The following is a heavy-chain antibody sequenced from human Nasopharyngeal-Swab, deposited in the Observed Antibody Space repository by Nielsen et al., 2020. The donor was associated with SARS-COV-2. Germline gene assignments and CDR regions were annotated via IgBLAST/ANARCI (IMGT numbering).Heavy chain of an antibody. CDR3: ARLSNYDFWSGYYAYMDV. CDR2: MNHNSGNT. Sequence: ASVKVSCKASGYTFTSYDINWVRQATGQGLEWMGWMNHNSGNTGYAQKFQGRVTMTRNTSISTAYMELSSLRSEDTAVYYCARLSNYDFWSGYYAYMDVWGKGTTVTVSS. J-gene: IGHJ6*03. D-gene: IGHD3-3*01. V-gene: IGHV1-8*01. CDR1: GYTFTSYD.